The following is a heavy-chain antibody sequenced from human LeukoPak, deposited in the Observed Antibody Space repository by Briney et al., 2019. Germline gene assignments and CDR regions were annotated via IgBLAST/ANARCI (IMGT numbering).Heavy chain of an antibody. J-gene: IGHJ4*02. CDR2: IWYDGSKK. Sequence: GGSLRLSCAASGFSFSSYGMHWVRQAPGKGLEWVAVIWYDGSKKYYADSVKGRFIISRDNSRNTLYLQMNSLRAEDTAVYYCATAYSSGWYYFDYWGQGTLVTVSS. D-gene: IGHD6-19*01. CDR1: GFSFSSYG. CDR3: ATAYSSGWYYFDY. V-gene: IGHV3-30*02.